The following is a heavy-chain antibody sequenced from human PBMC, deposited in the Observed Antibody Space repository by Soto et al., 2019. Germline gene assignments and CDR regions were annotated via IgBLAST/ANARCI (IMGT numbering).Heavy chain of an antibody. V-gene: IGHV1-69*13. Sequence: SVKVSCKASGGTFGSHGIAWVRRAPGQGLEWMGGLIAMLGTPTYARKVQGRATITADESLTSSYLELRSLRSEDTAVYFCARGAMANFDYWGQGTVVTVSS. CDR3: ARGAMANFDY. CDR2: LIAMLGTP. CDR1: GGTFGSHG. D-gene: IGHD5-18*01. J-gene: IGHJ4*02.